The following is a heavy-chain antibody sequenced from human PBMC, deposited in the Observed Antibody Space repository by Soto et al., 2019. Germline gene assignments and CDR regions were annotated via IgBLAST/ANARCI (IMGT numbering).Heavy chain of an antibody. Sequence: GGSLRLSCTASGFTFGDYAMSWFRQAPGKGLEWVGFIRSKAYGGTTEYAAAVKGRFTISRDDSKSIAYLKMNSLKTEDTAVYYCTRDTIFGVPAGGRPYYYYMDVWGKGTTVTVSS. V-gene: IGHV3-49*03. CDR3: TRDTIFGVPAGGRPYYYYMDV. CDR2: IRSKAYGGTT. D-gene: IGHD3-3*01. J-gene: IGHJ6*03. CDR1: GFTFGDYA.